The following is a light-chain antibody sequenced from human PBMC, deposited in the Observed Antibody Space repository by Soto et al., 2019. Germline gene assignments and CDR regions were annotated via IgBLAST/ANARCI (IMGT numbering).Light chain of an antibody. CDR2: EVS. Sequence: QSALTQPASVSGSPGQSITISCTGTSSDVGGYDYVSWHQQHPGKAPKLMIYEVSNRPSGVSNRFSGSKSGNTASLTISGLQAEDEADYYCSSSTSSSYSIFGGGTKVTVL. CDR3: SSSTSSSYSI. J-gene: IGLJ2*01. V-gene: IGLV2-14*01. CDR1: SSDVGGYDY.